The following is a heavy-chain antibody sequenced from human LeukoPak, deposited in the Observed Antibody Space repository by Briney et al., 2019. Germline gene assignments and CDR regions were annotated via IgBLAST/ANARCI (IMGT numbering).Heavy chain of an antibody. Sequence: PGGSLRLSCAASGFTFSSYAMSWVRQAPGKGLEWLSVISDIGGSTYYADSVKGRFTISRDNSKNTLYLQMNSLRGDDTAVYYCARDRVGSGWPRPWYFEFWGQGTLITVSS. CDR1: GFTFSSYA. CDR2: ISDIGGST. J-gene: IGHJ4*02. CDR3: ARDRVGSGWPRPWYFEF. D-gene: IGHD6-19*01. V-gene: IGHV3-23*01.